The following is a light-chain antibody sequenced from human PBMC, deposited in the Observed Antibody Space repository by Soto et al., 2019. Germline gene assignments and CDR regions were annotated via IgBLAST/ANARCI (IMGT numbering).Light chain of an antibody. CDR1: QSISTW. CDR3: QQYNSYSRT. V-gene: IGKV1-5*01. CDR2: DAS. J-gene: IGKJ1*01. Sequence: GDRVTITCRASQSISTWLAWYQQKPGKAPKLLIYDASSLQSGVPSRFSGSGSGTDFTFTISSLQPDEFATYYCQQYNSYSRTVGQGNKVDIK.